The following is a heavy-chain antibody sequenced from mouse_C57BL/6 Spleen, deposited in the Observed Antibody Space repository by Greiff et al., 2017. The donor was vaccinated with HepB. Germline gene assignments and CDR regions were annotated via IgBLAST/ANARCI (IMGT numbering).Heavy chain of an antibody. J-gene: IGHJ1*03. Sequence: EVMLVESGGGLVQPGGSMKLSCVASGFTFSNYWMNWVRQSPEKGLEWVAQIRLKSDNYATHYAESVKGRFTISRDDSKSSVYLQMNNLRAEDTGIYHCTATYGDYVWYFDVWGTGTTVTVSS. CDR3: TATYGDYVWYFDV. V-gene: IGHV6-3*01. D-gene: IGHD2-13*01. CDR1: GFTFSNYW. CDR2: IRLKSDNYAT.